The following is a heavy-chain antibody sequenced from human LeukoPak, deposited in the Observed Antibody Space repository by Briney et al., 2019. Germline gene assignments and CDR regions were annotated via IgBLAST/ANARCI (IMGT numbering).Heavy chain of an antibody. CDR3: ARARRSNYSNYHP. V-gene: IGHV4-39*07. D-gene: IGHD4-11*01. Sequence: SETLSLTCTVSGGSLSSSSYYWGWIRQPPGKGLEWIGEINHSGSTNYNPSLKSRVTISVDTSKNQFSLKLSSVTAADTAVYYCARARRSNYSNYHPWGQGTLVTVSS. CDR1: GGSLSSSSYY. CDR2: INHSGST. J-gene: IGHJ5*02.